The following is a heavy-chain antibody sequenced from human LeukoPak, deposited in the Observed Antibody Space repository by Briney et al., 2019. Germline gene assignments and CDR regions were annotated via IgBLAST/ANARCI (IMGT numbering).Heavy chain of an antibody. CDR2: IYHSGST. J-gene: IGHJ4*02. Sequence: SETLSLTCTVSGGSISSGGYYWSWIRQPPGKGLEWIGYIYHSGSTYYNPSLKSRVTISVDRSKNQFSLKLSSVTAADTAVYCCARDQGYIAAAPLGGFDYWGQGTLVTVSS. D-gene: IGHD6-13*01. CDR3: ARDQGYIAAAPLGGFDY. V-gene: IGHV4-30-2*01. CDR1: GGSISSGGYY.